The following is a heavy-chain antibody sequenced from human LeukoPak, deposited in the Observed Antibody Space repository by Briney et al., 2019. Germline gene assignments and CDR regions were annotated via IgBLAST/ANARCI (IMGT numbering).Heavy chain of an antibody. D-gene: IGHD6-13*01. J-gene: IGHJ6*03. CDR2: MNPNSGNT. V-gene: IGHV1-8*03. CDR3: ARVIAAADPGGGYYYYYMDV. CDR1: GYTFTSYD. Sequence: ASVKVSCKASGYTFTSYDINWVRQATGQGLEWMGWMNPNSGNTGYAQKFQGRVTITRNTSISTAYMELSSLRSEDTAVYYCARVIAAADPGGGYYYYYMDVWGKGTTVTVSS.